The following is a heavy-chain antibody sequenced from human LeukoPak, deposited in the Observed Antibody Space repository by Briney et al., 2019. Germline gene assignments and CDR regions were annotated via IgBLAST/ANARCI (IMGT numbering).Heavy chain of an antibody. D-gene: IGHD6-19*01. J-gene: IGHJ4*02. CDR1: GYTFTGYY. Sequence: GASVKVSCKASGYTFTGYYMHWVRQAPGQGLEWMGRINPNSGGTNYAQKFQGRVTIITDESTSTAYMELSSLRSEDTAVYYCARDGLGSSYSNGWYAYWGQGTLVTVSS. CDR3: ARDGLGSSYSNGWYAY. CDR2: INPNSGGT. V-gene: IGHV1-2*06.